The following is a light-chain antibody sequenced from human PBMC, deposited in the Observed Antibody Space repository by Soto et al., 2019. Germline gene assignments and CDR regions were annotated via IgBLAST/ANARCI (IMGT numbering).Light chain of an antibody. CDR1: QSVNSNY. CDR2: GAS. J-gene: IGKJ2*01. V-gene: IGKV3-20*01. Sequence: EIVLTQSPGTLSLSPGERATLSCRASQSVNSNYLAWYQQKPGQAPRLLIFGASSRATGIPDRFSGNGSGTGFTLTIRRLEPEDFAVYYCRQYGSSPYTFGQGTKLEIK. CDR3: RQYGSSPYT.